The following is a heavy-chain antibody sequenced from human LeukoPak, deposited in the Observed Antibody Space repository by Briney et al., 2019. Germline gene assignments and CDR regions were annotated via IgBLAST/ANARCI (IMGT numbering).Heavy chain of an antibody. CDR1: GFTFSSHS. V-gene: IGHV3-21*01. D-gene: IGHD3-22*01. J-gene: IGHJ3*02. CDR2: ISSSSSYI. CDR3: ARDRWGDSSGYFVPVPDNAFDI. Sequence: GGSLRLSCAASGFTFSSHSMNWVRQAPGKGLEWVSSISSSSSYIYYADSVKGRFTISRDNAKNSLYLQMNSLRAEDTAVYYCARDRWGDSSGYFVPVPDNAFDIWGQGTMVTVSS.